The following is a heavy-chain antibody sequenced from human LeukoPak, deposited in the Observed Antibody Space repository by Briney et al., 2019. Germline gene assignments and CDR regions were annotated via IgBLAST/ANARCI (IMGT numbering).Heavy chain of an antibody. CDR1: GHTFTSYG. CDR2: ISAYNGNT. Sequence: EASVKVSCKAAGHTFTSYGISLVRQAPGQGLEWMGWISAYNGNTNYAQKLQGRVTMTTDTSTSTAYMELRSLRSDDTAVYYCARVGATTIGAFDIWGQGTMVTVSS. CDR3: ARVGATTIGAFDI. V-gene: IGHV1-18*01. D-gene: IGHD1-26*01. J-gene: IGHJ3*02.